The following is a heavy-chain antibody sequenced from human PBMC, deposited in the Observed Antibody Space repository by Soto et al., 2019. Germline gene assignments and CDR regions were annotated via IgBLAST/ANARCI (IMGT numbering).Heavy chain of an antibody. CDR3: AKEGRDRSSSGYYYYYMDV. D-gene: IGHD6-6*01. CDR1: GFTFDDYA. V-gene: IGHV3-9*01. Sequence: EVQLVESGGGLVQPGRSLRLSCAASGFTFDDYAMHWVRQAPGKGLEWVSGISWNSGSIGYADSVKGRFTISRDNAKNSLYLKMNSMRAEDTALYYCAKEGRDRSSSGYYYYYMDVWGKGTTVTVSS. CDR2: ISWNSGSI. J-gene: IGHJ6*03.